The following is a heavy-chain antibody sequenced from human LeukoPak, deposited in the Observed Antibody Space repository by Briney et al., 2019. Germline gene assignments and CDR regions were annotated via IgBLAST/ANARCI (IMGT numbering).Heavy chain of an antibody. D-gene: IGHD1-1*01. J-gene: IGHJ3*02. CDR3: ARANGPPRNDAFDI. Sequence: GGSLRLSCAASGFTFSSYSMNWVRQAPGKGLEWVSSISSSSSYIYYADSVEGRFTTSRDNAKNSLYLQINSLRAEDTAVYYCARANGPPRNDAFDIWGQGTMVTVSS. CDR1: GFTFSSYS. CDR2: ISSSSSYI. V-gene: IGHV3-21*01.